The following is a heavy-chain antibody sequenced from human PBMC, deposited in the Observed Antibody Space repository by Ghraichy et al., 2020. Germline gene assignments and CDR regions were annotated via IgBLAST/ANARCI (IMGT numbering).Heavy chain of an antibody. CDR3: ARFNRQQLYYFDS. CDR1: GGSVSDSLYY. V-gene: IGHV4-39*01. CDR2: VYYTESS. D-gene: IGHD6-13*01. Sequence: TLSLTCTLSGGSVSDSLYYWAWIRQPPGKGLEWIGNVYYTESSFYNPPLKSRLTLSVDTSRNQFSLKLTSVSAADTAIYYCARFNRQQLYYFDSWGQGTQVTGSS. J-gene: IGHJ4*02.